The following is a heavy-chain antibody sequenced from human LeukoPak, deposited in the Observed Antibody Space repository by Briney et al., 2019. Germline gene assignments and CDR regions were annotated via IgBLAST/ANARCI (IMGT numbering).Heavy chain of an antibody. J-gene: IGHJ3*02. CDR1: GGSISSYY. Sequence: SETLSLTCTVSGGSISSYYWSWIRQPPGKGLEWIGYIYHSGSTYYNPSLKSRVTISVDRSKNQFSLKLSSVTAADTAVYYCAGGWGGSYYAFDIWGQGTMVTVSS. V-gene: IGHV4-59*12. D-gene: IGHD1-26*01. CDR3: AGGWGGSYYAFDI. CDR2: IYHSGST.